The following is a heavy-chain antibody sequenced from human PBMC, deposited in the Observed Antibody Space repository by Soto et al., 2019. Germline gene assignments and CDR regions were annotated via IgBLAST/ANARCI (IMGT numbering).Heavy chain of an antibody. CDR3: ARDGKVSGSATHWFDP. CDR1: GGSISNYY. Sequence: PSETLSLTCAVSGGSISNYYWSWIRQPPGKGLEWIGYIFYSGSTNYSPSLRSRVTISVGTSKNQFSLELSSVTAADTAVYYCARDGKVSGSATHWFDPWGQGTLVTVSS. J-gene: IGHJ5*02. D-gene: IGHD1-26*01. V-gene: IGHV4-59*01. CDR2: IFYSGST.